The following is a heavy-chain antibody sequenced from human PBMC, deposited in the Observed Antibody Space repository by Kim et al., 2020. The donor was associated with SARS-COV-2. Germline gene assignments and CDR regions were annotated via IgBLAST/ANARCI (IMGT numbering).Heavy chain of an antibody. D-gene: IGHD3-22*01. CDR3: ARENLPSYYDSSGPPDY. CDR1: GYTFTSYY. CDR2: INPSGGST. Sequence: ASVKVSCKASGYTFTSYYMHWVRQAPGQGLEWTGIINPSGGSTSYAQKFQGRVTMTRDTSTSTVYMELSSLRSEDTAVYYCARENLPSYYDSSGPPDYWGQGTLVTVSS. J-gene: IGHJ4*02. V-gene: IGHV1-46*01.